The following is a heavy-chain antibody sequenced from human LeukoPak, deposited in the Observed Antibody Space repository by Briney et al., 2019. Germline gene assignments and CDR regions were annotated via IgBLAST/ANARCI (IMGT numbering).Heavy chain of an antibody. CDR1: GFTFSTYW. CDR2: IKQDGSEK. Sequence: GGTLRLXCAASGFTFSTYWMSWVRQAPGKGVEWVANIKQDGSEKYYVDSVKGRFTISRDNAKNSLYLQMSSLRAEDTAVYYCARDQYYWGQGTLGTVSS. V-gene: IGHV3-7*01. CDR3: ARDQYY. J-gene: IGHJ4*02.